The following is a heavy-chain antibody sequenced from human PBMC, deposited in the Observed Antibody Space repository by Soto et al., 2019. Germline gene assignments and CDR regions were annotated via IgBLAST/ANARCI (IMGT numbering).Heavy chain of an antibody. J-gene: IGHJ5*02. V-gene: IGHV1-18*04. CDR1: GYTFTSFG. D-gene: IGHD6-6*01. Sequence: ASVKVSCKASGYTFTSFGSTWVRQAPGQDLEWMGWISAYNGDTNYAPRLQGRVTMTTDTSPTTVYMELKNLKSDDTAVYYCARDQEYSTSGLYWFDLWGQGTLVTVSS. CDR3: ARDQEYSTSGLYWFDL. CDR2: ISAYNGDT.